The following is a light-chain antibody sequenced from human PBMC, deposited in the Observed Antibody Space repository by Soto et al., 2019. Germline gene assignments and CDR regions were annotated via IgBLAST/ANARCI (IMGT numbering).Light chain of an antibody. CDR2: AAS. V-gene: IGKV1-39*01. Sequence: DIEMTQSPSSLSASVGDRVTITCRASQSIGGYLNWYQHKLGKAPNLLIYAASNLHSGAPSRFSGSGSGTHFTLTTNSLEPEDFATYSCQQSFSTPWTFGQGTKVDIK. CDR3: QQSFSTPWT. CDR1: QSIGGY. J-gene: IGKJ1*01.